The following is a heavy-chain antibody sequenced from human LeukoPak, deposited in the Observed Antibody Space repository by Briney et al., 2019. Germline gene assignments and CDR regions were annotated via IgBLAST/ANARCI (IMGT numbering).Heavy chain of an antibody. Sequence: GGSLRLSCAASGFTFTSHAMSWVRPAPGKGLEGVSDINDNGGSTFYADSVKGRFTISRDKSKNTLYLQMNSLRADDTAVYYCAKKLGSSPGDFFDYWGQGTLVTVSS. CDR3: AKKLGSSPGDFFDY. CDR1: GFTFTSHA. CDR2: INDNGGST. J-gene: IGHJ4*02. D-gene: IGHD6-6*01. V-gene: IGHV3-23*01.